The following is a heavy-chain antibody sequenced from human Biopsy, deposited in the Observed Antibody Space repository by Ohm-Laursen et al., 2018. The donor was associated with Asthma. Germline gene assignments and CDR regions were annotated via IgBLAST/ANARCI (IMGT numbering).Heavy chain of an antibody. D-gene: IGHD3-10*01. V-gene: IGHV1-18*01. CDR3: ARAVDYSHYYGIDV. Sequence: ASVKVSCKTSGYTFNSAGIIWVRQAPGQGLEWMGWISVYNGNTKVAQKLQDRVTMITDTSTGTAYMELRSLRSDDTAVYFCARAVDYSHYYGIDVWGQGTTVTVS. J-gene: IGHJ6*02. CDR1: GYTFNSAG. CDR2: ISVYNGNT.